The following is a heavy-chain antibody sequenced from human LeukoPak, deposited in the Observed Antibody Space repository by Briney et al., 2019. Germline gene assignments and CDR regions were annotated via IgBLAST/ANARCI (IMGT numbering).Heavy chain of an antibody. V-gene: IGHV1-2*02. D-gene: IGHD3-22*01. CDR3: ARDNGRGYPVYFGY. CDR2: INPIGGGT. Sequence: GASVKVSCKASGYSFTGYYIHWVRQAPGQGLKWMGWINPIGGGTNYAQKFQGRVTMTRDTSITTAYMEMSSLRSDDTAVYYCARDNGRGYPVYFGYWGQGTLVTVSS. J-gene: IGHJ4*02. CDR1: GYSFTGYY.